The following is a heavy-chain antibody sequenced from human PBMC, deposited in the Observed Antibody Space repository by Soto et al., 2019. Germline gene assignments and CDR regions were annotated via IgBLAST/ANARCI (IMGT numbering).Heavy chain of an antibody. J-gene: IGHJ6*02. V-gene: IGHV3-33*05. CDR2: ISYDGSND. CDR3: ARDPRLAPPFYGMDV. D-gene: IGHD3-9*01. Sequence: VGSLRLSCAASGFMFSSYGLHWVRQAPGKGLEWVAVISYDGSNDYYADSVKGRFTISRDNSKNTLYLQINSLRAEDTAIYYCARDPRLAPPFYGMDVWGQGTTVTVSS. CDR1: GFMFSSYG.